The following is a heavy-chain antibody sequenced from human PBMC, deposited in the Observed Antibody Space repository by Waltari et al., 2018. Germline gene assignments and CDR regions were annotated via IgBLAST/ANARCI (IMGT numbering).Heavy chain of an antibody. CDR1: GGSISSYY. Sequence: QVQLQESGSGLVKPSETLSLTCTVSGGSISSYYWSWIRQPPGKGLEWIGYIYYSGSTNYNPSLKSRVTISVDTSKNQFSLKLSSVTAADTAVYYCARERRDGYNPYYFDYWGQGTLVTVSS. CDR3: ARERRDGYNPYYFDY. J-gene: IGHJ4*02. V-gene: IGHV4-59*01. CDR2: IYYSGST. D-gene: IGHD5-12*01.